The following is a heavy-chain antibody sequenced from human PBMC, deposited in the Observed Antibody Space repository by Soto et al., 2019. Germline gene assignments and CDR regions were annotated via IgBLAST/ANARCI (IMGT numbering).Heavy chain of an antibody. CDR1: GYTFVHYY. V-gene: IGHV1-46*04. CDR3: ARLSRITFIVD. CDR2: IDPRTGTSGTS. Sequence: QVQLVQSGAEVKSPGTSVTLSCQTSGYTFVHYYIHWVRQAPGQGLEYMGIIDPRTGTSGTSTSPQSVQGRLSITSDASTSTVYMELNNLRSEDTAIYYCARLSRITFIVDWGQGTLVTVSS. D-gene: IGHD3-16*02. J-gene: IGHJ4*02.